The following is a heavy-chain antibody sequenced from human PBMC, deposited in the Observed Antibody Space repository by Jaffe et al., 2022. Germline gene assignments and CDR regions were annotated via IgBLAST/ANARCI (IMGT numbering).Heavy chain of an antibody. CDR2: IYTSGST. CDR3: ARDPHYYDSSGWTRDAFDI. Sequence: QVQLQESGPGLVKPSQTLSLTCTVSGGSISSGSYYWSWIRQPAGKGLEWIGRIYTSGSTNYNPSLKSRVTISVDTSKNQFSLKLSSVTAADTAVYYCARDPHYYDSSGWTRDAFDIWGQGTMVTVSS. V-gene: IGHV4-61*02. J-gene: IGHJ3*02. CDR1: GGSISSGSYY. D-gene: IGHD3-22*01.